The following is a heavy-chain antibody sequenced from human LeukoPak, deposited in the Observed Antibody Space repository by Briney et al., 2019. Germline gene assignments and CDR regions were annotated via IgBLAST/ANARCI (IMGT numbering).Heavy chain of an antibody. CDR2: ISGSGGST. D-gene: IGHD4-11*01. Sequence: PGGSLRLSCAASGFTFSSYGMSWVRQAPGKGLEWVSGISGSGGSTYYADSVKGRFTFFGDNSRNTLYLQMSSLRAEDTAVYYCAKARNSDYRFGFDIWGQGTMVTVSS. J-gene: IGHJ3*02. V-gene: IGHV3-23*01. CDR1: GFTFSSYG. CDR3: AKARNSDYRFGFDI.